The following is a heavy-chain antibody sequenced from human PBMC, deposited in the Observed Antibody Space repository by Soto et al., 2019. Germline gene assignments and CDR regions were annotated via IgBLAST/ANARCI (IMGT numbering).Heavy chain of an antibody. CDR2: IWYDGSNK. J-gene: IGHJ4*02. CDR1: GFTFSSYG. V-gene: IGHV3-33*01. CDR3: ARVARILHY. Sequence: QVQLVESGGGVVQPGRSLRLSCAASGFTFSSYGMHWVRQAPGKGLEWVAVIWYDGSNKYYADSVKGRFTISRDNYKKTLYLQMNSLRAEDTAVYYCARVARILHYWGQGTPVTVSS.